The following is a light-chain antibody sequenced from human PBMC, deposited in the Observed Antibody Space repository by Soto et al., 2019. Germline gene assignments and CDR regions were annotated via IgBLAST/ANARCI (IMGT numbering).Light chain of an antibody. CDR3: ATWDDSVNGPV. V-gene: IGLV1-44*01. CDR2: SNT. CDR1: NSNIGSNA. Sequence: QSVLTQPPSASGTPGQRVTISCSGSNSNIGSNAVNWYQQLPGTAPKLLIYSNTQRPSGVPDRFSGSKSCTSASLAISGVQSEDEADYYCATWDDSVNGPVFGGGTKLTVL. J-gene: IGLJ2*01.